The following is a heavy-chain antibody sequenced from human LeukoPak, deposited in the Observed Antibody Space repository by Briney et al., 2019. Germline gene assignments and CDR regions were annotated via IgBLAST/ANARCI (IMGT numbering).Heavy chain of an antibody. J-gene: IGHJ5*02. Sequence: GGSLGLSCVASGLTVSNHWMSWVRQAPGKGLEWVANIREERGQEYYVDSVKGRFTISKNSAKNSLYLQMNTLRVEDTAMYYCASLDTAKQPLANHWGQGTLVTVSS. CDR2: IREERGQE. V-gene: IGHV3-7*03. CDR3: ASLDTAKQPLANH. CDR1: GLTVSNHW. D-gene: IGHD5-18*01.